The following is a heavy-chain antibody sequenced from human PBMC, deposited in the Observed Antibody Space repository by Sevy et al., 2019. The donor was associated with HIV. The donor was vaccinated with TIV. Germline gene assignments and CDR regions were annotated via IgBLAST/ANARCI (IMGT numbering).Heavy chain of an antibody. Sequence: ASVKVSCKASGYTFSSYRITWVRQAPGQGPEWIGWNSAHNGDTNYAQKLQGRVTMTADTSTGTVYMDLRGLRYDDTAVYYGARAYCSGGRCYSLAYWGQGTLVTVSS. CDR3: ARAYCSGGRCYSLAY. CDR2: NSAHNGDT. J-gene: IGHJ4*02. D-gene: IGHD2-15*01. V-gene: IGHV1-18*01. CDR1: GYTFSSYR.